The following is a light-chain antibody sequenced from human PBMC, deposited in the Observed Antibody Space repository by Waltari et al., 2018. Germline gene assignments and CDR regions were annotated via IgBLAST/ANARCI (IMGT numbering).Light chain of an antibody. Sequence: TQDPAVSVAVGRTVRITCQGDSLRIYHASWYQQRPGQAPKLLIYDQNARPSGVPGRFSGSISDNTASLTITGAQAEDEPYYYCHSRDVSGVGGTFGGGTKLTVL. J-gene: IGLJ2*01. CDR1: SLRIYH. CDR3: HSRDVSGVGGT. V-gene: IGLV3-19*01. CDR2: DQN.